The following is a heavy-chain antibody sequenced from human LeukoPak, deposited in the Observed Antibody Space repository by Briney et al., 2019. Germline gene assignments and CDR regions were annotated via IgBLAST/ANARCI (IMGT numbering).Heavy chain of an antibody. CDR1: GFTFSSNA. CDR3: ARDITMVRGRAWSR. Sequence: PGGSLRLSCAASGFTFSSNAMSWVRQAPGKRLEWVSAISGSGGSTSYADSVKARFTISRDNPKNTLYLEMNSLRAEDTAVYYCARDITMVRGRAWSRWGQGTMVTVSS. D-gene: IGHD3-10*01. J-gene: IGHJ3*01. CDR2: ISGSGGST. V-gene: IGHV3-23*01.